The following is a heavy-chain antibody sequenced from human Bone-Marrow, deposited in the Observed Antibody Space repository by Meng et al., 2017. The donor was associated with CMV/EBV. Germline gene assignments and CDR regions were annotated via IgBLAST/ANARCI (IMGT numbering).Heavy chain of an antibody. D-gene: IGHD2-2*02. CDR1: DYTFSSYG. Sequence: ASVKVSCKASDYTFSSYGISWVRQAPGHGLEWMGWISPYNSNTNHGQNLQDRVTLDTDPSTSTAYMELRSLRSDDTAIYYCARHCSSSGCHSEYDALAVWGPGPLVTVSS. CDR3: ARHCSSSGCHSEYDALAV. CDR2: ISPYNSNT. J-gene: IGHJ3*01. V-gene: IGHV1-18*01.